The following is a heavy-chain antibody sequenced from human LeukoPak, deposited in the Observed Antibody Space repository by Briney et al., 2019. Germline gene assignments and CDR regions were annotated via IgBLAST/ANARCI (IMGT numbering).Heavy chain of an antibody. CDR1: GGSISSSNW. J-gene: IGHJ3*02. D-gene: IGHD3-9*01. V-gene: IGHV4-4*02. CDR2: IYHSGST. Sequence: SGTLSLTCAVSGGSISSSNWWSWVRQPPGKGLEWIGEIYHSGSTNYNPSLKSRVTISVDTSKNQFSLKLSSVTAADTAVYYCARRGRMPAGLDAFDIWGQGTMVTVSS. CDR3: ARRGRMPAGLDAFDI.